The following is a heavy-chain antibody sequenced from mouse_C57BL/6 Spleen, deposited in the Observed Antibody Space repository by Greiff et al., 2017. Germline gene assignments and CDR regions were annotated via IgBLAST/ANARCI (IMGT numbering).Heavy chain of an antibody. J-gene: IGHJ2*01. D-gene: IGHD1-1*01. CDR2: IDPSDSET. CDR1: GYTFTSYW. CDR3: ASKRLRSYYFDY. V-gene: IGHV1-52*01. Sequence: QVQLQQPGAELVRPGSSVKLSCKASGYTFTSYWMHWVKQRPIQGLEWIGNIDPSDSETHYNQKFKDKATLTVDKSSSTAYMELRSLTSEDSAVYYCASKRLRSYYFDYWGQGTTLTVSS.